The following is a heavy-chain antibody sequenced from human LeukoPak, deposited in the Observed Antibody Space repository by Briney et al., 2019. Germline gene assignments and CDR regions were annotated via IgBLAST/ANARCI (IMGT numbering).Heavy chain of an antibody. CDR2: MNPNSGNT. Sequence: GASVKVSCKASRYTFTSYDINWVRQATGQGLEWMGWMNPNSGNTGYAQKFQGRVTMTRNTSISTAYMELSSLRSEDTAVYYCAREMSIAVAGPRGEDGMDVWGQGTTVTVSS. D-gene: IGHD6-19*01. CDR3: AREMSIAVAGPRGEDGMDV. CDR1: RYTFTSYD. J-gene: IGHJ6*02. V-gene: IGHV1-8*01.